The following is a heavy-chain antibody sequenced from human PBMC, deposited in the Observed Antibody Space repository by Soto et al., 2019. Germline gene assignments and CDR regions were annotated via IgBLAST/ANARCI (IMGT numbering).Heavy chain of an antibody. J-gene: IGHJ6*02. CDR1: EVTSISYN. CDR2: ISSSSSTI. V-gene: IGHV3-48*02. Sequence: GRPMRHSYAASEVTSISYNMNRVRKAPGKGLEWVSYISSSSSTIYYADSVKGRFTISRDNAKNSLYLQMNSLRDEDTAVYYCARDLPQLYYYYGMDVWGQGTTVTVSS. D-gene: IGHD1-1*01. CDR3: ARDLPQLYYYYGMDV.